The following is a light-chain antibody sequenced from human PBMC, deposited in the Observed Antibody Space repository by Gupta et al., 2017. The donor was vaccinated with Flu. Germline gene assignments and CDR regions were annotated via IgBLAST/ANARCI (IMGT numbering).Light chain of an antibody. CDR3: QNYHSASRT. Sequence: DIQMTQSPSSLSTSVGDRVTITCRASQDISNYLAWYQQKPGKVPELLIYAASTLQSGVPSRFSGSGSGTDFTLTISSLQPEDVASYYCQNYHSASRTFGQGTKVEIK. CDR1: QDISNY. CDR2: AAS. V-gene: IGKV1-27*01. J-gene: IGKJ1*01.